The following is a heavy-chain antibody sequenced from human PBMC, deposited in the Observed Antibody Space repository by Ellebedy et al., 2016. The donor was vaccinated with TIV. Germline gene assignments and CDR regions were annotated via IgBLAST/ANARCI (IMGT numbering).Heavy chain of an antibody. CDR2: ISWADDK. J-gene: IGHJ4*02. D-gene: IGHD4-17*01. Sequence: SGPTLVKPTQTLTLTCTFSGFSLSTSGVGVGWFRQPPGKALEWLALISWADDKRYSPSLNSRLTITKDTSKNQVVLTMTNMDPVDTATYYCAHSHNTYGDYVLYFDYWGQGTLVTVSS. CDR1: GFSLSTSGVG. V-gene: IGHV2-5*02. CDR3: AHSHNTYGDYVLYFDY.